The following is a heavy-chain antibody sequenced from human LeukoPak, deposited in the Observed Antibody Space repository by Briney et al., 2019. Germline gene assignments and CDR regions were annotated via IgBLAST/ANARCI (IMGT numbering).Heavy chain of an antibody. D-gene: IGHD4-17*01. V-gene: IGHV3-21*01. Sequence: GGSLRLSCAASGFTFSSYSMNWVRQAPGKGLEWVSSISSSSSYIYYADLVKGRFTISRDNAKNSLYLQMNSLRAEDTAVYYCARAGDYGDYFDYWGQGTLVTVSS. J-gene: IGHJ4*02. CDR1: GFTFSSYS. CDR3: ARAGDYGDYFDY. CDR2: ISSSSSYI.